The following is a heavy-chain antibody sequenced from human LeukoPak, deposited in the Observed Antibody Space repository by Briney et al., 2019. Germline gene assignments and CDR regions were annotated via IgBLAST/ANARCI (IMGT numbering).Heavy chain of an antibody. CDR2: ISGSGGST. Sequence: GGSLRLSCAASGFTFSSYAMSWVRQAPGKGLEWVSAISGSGGSTYYADSVKGRFTISRDNSKNTLYLQMNSLRAEDTAVYYCAKEPFLVVVPAAIPASVWGRGTLVTVSS. D-gene: IGHD2-2*01. CDR1: GFTFSSYA. V-gene: IGHV3-23*01. CDR3: AKEPFLVVVPAAIPASV. J-gene: IGHJ4*02.